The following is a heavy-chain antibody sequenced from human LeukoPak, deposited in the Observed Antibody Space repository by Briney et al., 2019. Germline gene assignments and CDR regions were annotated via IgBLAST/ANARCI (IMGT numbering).Heavy chain of an antibody. CDR2: IFYNGIT. V-gene: IGHV4-59*01. D-gene: IGHD3-22*01. CDR3: AREGRGYDSSGPTGV. CDR1: GDSMSRYY. Sequence: SETLSLTCIVSGDSMSRYYWSWIRQPPGKGLEWVGYIFYNGITNYNPSLASRVSISIDTSKNQFSLRLRSVTAADTATYYCAREGRGYDSSGPTGVWGQGTLVTVSS. J-gene: IGHJ4*02.